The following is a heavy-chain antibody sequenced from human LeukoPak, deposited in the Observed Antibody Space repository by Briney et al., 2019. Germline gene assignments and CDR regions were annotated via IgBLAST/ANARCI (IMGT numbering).Heavy chain of an antibody. CDR3: AKQSVIGISHFDY. CDR2: ISGSDGRT. J-gene: IGHJ4*02. Sequence: GGSLRLSCAASGFTFSNYAMSRVRQAPGKGLEWVSAISGSDGRTYYADSVKGRFTISRDNSKNTLYLQINSLRAEDTAVYHCAKQSVIGISHFDYWGQGTLVTVSS. D-gene: IGHD2-21*01. V-gene: IGHV3-23*01. CDR1: GFTFSNYA.